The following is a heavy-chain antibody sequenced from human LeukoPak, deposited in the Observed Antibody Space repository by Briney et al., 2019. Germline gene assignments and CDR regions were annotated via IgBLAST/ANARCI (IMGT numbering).Heavy chain of an antibody. J-gene: IGHJ4*02. CDR2: ISGSGANI. V-gene: IGHV3-23*01. CDR3: ARDPDGYYGSGSYYNEGDGTTDY. D-gene: IGHD3-10*01. CDR1: GFTFSSYA. Sequence: GGSLRLSCAASGFTFSSYALSWVRQAPGGGLEWVSVISGSGANIYYADSVKGRFTISRDNSKNTLYLQMNSLRAEDTAVYYCARDPDGYYGSGSYYNEGDGTTDYWGQGTLVTVSS.